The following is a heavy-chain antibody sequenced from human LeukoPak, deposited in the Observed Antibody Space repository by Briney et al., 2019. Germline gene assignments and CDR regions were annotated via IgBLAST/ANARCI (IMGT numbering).Heavy chain of an antibody. J-gene: IGHJ4*02. CDR2: IYYSGST. Sequence: PSETLSLTCTVSGGSISSYYWSWIRQPPGKGLEWIGYIYYSGSTNYNPSLKSRVTISVDTSKNQFSLKLSSVTAADTAVYYCARLEWDSVRYFDLCGGQGTLVTVSS. D-gene: IGHD3-9*01. V-gene: IGHV4-59*08. CDR3: ARLEWDSVRYFDLC. CDR1: GGSISSYY.